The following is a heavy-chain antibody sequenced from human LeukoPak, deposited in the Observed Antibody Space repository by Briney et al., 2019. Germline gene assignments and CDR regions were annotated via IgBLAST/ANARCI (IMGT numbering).Heavy chain of an antibody. CDR3: ARVRSGIAGFDP. CDR2: IYHSGST. Sequence: SETLSLTCTVSGYSISSGYYWGWIRQPPGKGLEWIGSIYHSGSTYYNPSLKSRVTISVDTSKNQFSLKLSSVTAADTAVYYCARVRSGIAGFDPWGQGTLVTVSS. CDR1: GYSISSGYY. V-gene: IGHV4-38-2*02. J-gene: IGHJ5*02. D-gene: IGHD6-13*01.